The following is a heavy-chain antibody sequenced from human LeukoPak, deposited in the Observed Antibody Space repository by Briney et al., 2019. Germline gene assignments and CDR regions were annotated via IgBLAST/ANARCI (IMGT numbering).Heavy chain of an antibody. J-gene: IGHJ4*02. CDR1: GFTFSSYG. CDR3: ARAGRGYSYGP. D-gene: IGHD5-18*01. V-gene: IGHV3-23*01. Sequence: PGGSLRLSCAASGFTFSSYGMSWVRQAPGKGLEWVSAISGSGGSTYYADSVKGRFTISRDNSKNTLYLQMNSLRAEDTAVYYCARAGRGYSYGPWGQGTLVTVSS. CDR2: ISGSGGST.